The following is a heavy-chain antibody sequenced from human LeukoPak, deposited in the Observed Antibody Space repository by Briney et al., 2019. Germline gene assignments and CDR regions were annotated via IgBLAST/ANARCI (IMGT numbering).Heavy chain of an antibody. D-gene: IGHD2-2*01. CDR2: IKQDGSEK. J-gene: IGHJ4*01. V-gene: IGHV3-7*03. CDR1: GFTFSNFW. CDR3: ASQPAAADVDY. Sequence: PGGSLRLSCATSGFTFSNFWMTWVRQAPGKGLEWVANIKQDGSEKNYVESVKGRFTISRDNAKNSLYLQMNGLRAEDTAVYYCASQPAAADVDYWGHGTLVTVSS.